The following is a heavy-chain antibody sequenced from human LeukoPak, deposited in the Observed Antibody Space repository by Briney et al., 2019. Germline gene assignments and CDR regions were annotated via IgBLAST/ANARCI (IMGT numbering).Heavy chain of an antibody. CDR2: ISGSGGST. CDR1: GGTFSSYA. CDR3: ANGGRSAITIFGVDQRSY. J-gene: IGHJ4*02. V-gene: IGHV3-23*01. Sequence: GASVKVSCKASGGTFSSYAMSWVRQAPGKGLEWVSAISGSGGSTYYADSVKGRFTISRDNSKNTLYLQMNSLRAEDTAVYYCANGGRSAITIFGVDQRSYWGQGTLVTVSS. D-gene: IGHD3-3*01.